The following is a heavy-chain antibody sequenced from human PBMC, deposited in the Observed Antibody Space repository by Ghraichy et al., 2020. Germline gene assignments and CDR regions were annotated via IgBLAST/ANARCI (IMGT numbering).Heavy chain of an antibody. Sequence: GESLNISCKASGFTFSTYVMSWVRQAPGKGPEWVSAIIGSGTTTYYADSVKGRFTISRDNSQNTLYLQMNSLRVEDAAVYYCARYDYGALWGQGTLVTVST. D-gene: IGHD4-17*01. V-gene: IGHV3-23*01. CDR3: ARYDYGAL. CDR1: GFTFSTYV. J-gene: IGHJ4*02. CDR2: IIGSGTTT.